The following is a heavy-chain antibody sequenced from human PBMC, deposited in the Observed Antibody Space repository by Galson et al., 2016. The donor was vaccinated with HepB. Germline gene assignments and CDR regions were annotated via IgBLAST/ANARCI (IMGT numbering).Heavy chain of an antibody. J-gene: IGHJ3*01. Sequence: LSLTCTVSGGSISSGGYYWNWIRQHPGKGLEWVGYIYYTGSTSYTPSLKSRVTISIDTAKNQFSLKLSSVPAADTAVYFCARARYGDFYNDAFDLWGQGTMVTVSS. CDR1: GGSISSGGYY. V-gene: IGHV4-31*03. CDR2: IYYTGST. D-gene: IGHD4-17*01. CDR3: ARARYGDFYNDAFDL.